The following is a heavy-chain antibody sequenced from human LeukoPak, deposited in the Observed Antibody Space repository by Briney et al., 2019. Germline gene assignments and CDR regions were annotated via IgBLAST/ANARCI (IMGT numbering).Heavy chain of an antibody. V-gene: IGHV4-59*01. CDR2: IYYSGST. D-gene: IGHD6-19*01. J-gene: IGHJ6*04. Sequence: SETLSLTCTVSGGSISSYYWSWIRQPPGKGLEWIGYIYYSGSTNYNPSLKSRVTISVDTSKNHFSLKLSSVTAADTAVYYCARDLIAVAGTSSDYYYYGMDVWGKGTTVTVSS. CDR3: ARDLIAVAGTSSDYYYYGMDV. CDR1: GGSISSYY.